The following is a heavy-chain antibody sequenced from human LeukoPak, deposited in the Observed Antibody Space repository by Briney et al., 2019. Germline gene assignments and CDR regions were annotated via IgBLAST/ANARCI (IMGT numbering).Heavy chain of an antibody. V-gene: IGHV4-39*01. Sequence: SETLSLTCTVSGDSIATTTYYWAWIRQSPGKGLEWIGSIYYSGSTYYNPSLKSRVTISVDTSKNQFSLKLSSVTAADTAVYYCARRRVIASLSNWFDPWGQGTLVTVSS. CDR3: ARRRVIASLSNWFDP. CDR1: GDSIATTTYY. CDR2: IYYSGST. J-gene: IGHJ5*02. D-gene: IGHD6-13*01.